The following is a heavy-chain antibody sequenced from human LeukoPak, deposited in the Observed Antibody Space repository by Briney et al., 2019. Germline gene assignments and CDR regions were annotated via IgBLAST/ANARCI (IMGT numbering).Heavy chain of an antibody. Sequence: GGSVRLSCAASGFTFSSYWMSWVRQAPGKGLEWVANIKQDGSEKNYVDSVKGRFTISRDNAKNSVYLQMNSLRAEDTAVYYCARASYGGTVWGQGTMVTVSS. V-gene: IGHV3-7*01. CDR1: GFTFSSYW. CDR3: ARASYGGTV. D-gene: IGHD4-23*01. CDR2: IKQDGSEK. J-gene: IGHJ3*01.